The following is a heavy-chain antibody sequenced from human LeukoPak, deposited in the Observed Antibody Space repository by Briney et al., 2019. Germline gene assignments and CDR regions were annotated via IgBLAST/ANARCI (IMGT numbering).Heavy chain of an antibody. CDR3: ARDKIVGATYFDY. J-gene: IGHJ4*02. V-gene: IGHV3-7*01. Sequence: SGESLRLSCAASGLSFSAHWMTWVRQAPGKGLEWVANIKQDGSEIYYVDSVRGRFTITRDNAQNSLYLQMNSLRAEDTAVYYCARDKIVGATYFDYWGQGTLVTVSS. D-gene: IGHD1-26*01. CDR2: IKQDGSEI. CDR1: GLSFSAHW.